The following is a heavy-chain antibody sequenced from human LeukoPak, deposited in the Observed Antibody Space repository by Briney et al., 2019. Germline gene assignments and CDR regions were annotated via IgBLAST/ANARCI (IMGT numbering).Heavy chain of an antibody. CDR3: AKHLLYCSGGSCYSHFDY. J-gene: IGHJ4*02. Sequence: NPGGSLRLSCAASGFTFSDYYMSWIRQAPGKGLEWVSYISSSGSTIDYADSVKGRFTISRDNAKKSLYLQMNSLRAEDTAVYYCAKHLLYCSGGSCYSHFDYWGQGTLVTVSS. CDR2: ISSSGSTI. D-gene: IGHD2-15*01. V-gene: IGHV3-11*01. CDR1: GFTFSDYY.